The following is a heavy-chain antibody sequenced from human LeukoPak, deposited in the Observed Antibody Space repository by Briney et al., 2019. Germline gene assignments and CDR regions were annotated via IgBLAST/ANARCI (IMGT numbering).Heavy chain of an antibody. CDR3: AKDRSPLYYYDSSGLDY. CDR1: GFTFSSYA. CDR2: ISGSGGST. V-gene: IGHV3-23*01. J-gene: IGHJ4*02. D-gene: IGHD3-22*01. Sequence: QAGGSLRLPCAASGFTFSSYAMSWVRQAPGKGLEWVSAISGSGGSTYYADSVKGRFTISRDNSKNTLYLQMNSLRAEDTAVYYCAKDRSPLYYYDSSGLDYWGQGTLVTVSS.